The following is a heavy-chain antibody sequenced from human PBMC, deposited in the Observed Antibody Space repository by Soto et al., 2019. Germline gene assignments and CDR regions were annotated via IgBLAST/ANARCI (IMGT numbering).Heavy chain of an antibody. Sequence: QVQLQQWGAGLLKPSETLSLTCAVYGGSFSGYYWTWIRQPPGTGLEWIGEINHSGSTNYNPSIMSLVSVSVDKSKNLLSLKLTSVTAADTAVYYCARDKITGLFDYWGQGALVTVSS. CDR1: GGSFSGYY. CDR3: ARDKITGLFDY. V-gene: IGHV4-34*01. CDR2: INHSGST. J-gene: IGHJ4*02. D-gene: IGHD2-8*02.